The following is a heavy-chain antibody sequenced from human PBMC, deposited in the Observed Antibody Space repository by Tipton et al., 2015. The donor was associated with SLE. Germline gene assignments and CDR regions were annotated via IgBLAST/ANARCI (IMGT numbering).Heavy chain of an antibody. CDR1: GGSISSSSYY. V-gene: IGHV4-39*07. J-gene: IGHJ6*03. Sequence: TLSLTCTVSGGSISSSSYYWGWIRQPPGKGLEWIGSIYYSGSTYYNPSLKSRVTISVDTSKNQFSLKLSSVTAADTAVYYCARSERVYYYMDVWGKGTTVTVSS. CDR2: IYYSGST. CDR3: ARSERVYYYMDV.